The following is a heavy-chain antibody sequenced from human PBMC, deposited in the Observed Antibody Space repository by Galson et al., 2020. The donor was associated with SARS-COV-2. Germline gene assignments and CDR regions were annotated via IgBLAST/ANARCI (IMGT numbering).Heavy chain of an antibody. D-gene: IGHD6-13*01. CDR1: GLTFSSYA. Sequence: TGGSLRLSCAASGLTFSSYAMSWVRQAPGKGLEWVSAISGRGDSTYYAASVKGRFTISRDNSKNTLFLQMNSLRVEDTAVYYCAKAGIAADGAFFYYGMDVRGQGTTVTVSS. V-gene: IGHV3-23*01. J-gene: IGHJ6*02. CDR2: ISGRGDST. CDR3: AKAGIAADGAFFYYGMDV.